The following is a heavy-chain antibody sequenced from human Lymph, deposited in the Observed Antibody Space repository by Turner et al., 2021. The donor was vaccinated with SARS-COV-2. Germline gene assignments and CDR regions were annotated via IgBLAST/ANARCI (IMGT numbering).Heavy chain of an antibody. Sequence: QVQLVQSGAEVKNPGSSVKVSCNASGGTFSSYAITWVRQAPGQGLEWMGGIIPILAIANYAQKFQGRVTITADKSTSTAYMELSSLRSEDTAVYYCARDSPYCSSTSCYDPWGQGTLVTVSS. J-gene: IGHJ5*02. CDR2: IIPILAIA. V-gene: IGHV1-69*10. CDR1: GGTFSSYA. D-gene: IGHD2-2*01. CDR3: ARDSPYCSSTSCYDP.